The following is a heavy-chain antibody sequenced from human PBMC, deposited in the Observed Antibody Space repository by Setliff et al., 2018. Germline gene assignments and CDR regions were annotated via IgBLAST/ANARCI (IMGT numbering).Heavy chain of an antibody. Sequence: QSGGSLRLSCAASGFTFSSYWMGWVRQAPGKGLEWVANIKQDGSEKYYVDSVKGRFTISRDNAKNSLYLQMNSLRASDTAVYYCARDGYSYGYAFDIWGQGTMVTVSS. CDR2: IKQDGSEK. J-gene: IGHJ3*02. V-gene: IGHV3-7*01. CDR3: ARDGYSYGYAFDI. CDR1: GFTFSSYW. D-gene: IGHD5-18*01.